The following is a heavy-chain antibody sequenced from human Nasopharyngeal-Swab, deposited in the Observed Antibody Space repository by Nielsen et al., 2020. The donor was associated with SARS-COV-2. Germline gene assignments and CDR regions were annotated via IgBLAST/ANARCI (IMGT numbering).Heavy chain of an antibody. J-gene: IGHJ4*02. CDR1: GDTFTNSA. CDR3: AREGEYGAYDAPDY. V-gene: IGHV1-69*10. CDR2: IVPALGLP. D-gene: IGHD5-12*01. Sequence: SVKVSRKTSGDTFTNSAISWVRQAPGQGLEWMGGIVPALGLPNYAQKFWGRVTISADRSTTTSYLELSSLRSEDTAIYYCAREGEYGAYDAPDYWGQGTLVTVSS.